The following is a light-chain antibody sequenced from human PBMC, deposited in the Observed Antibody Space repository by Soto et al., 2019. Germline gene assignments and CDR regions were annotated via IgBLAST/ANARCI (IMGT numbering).Light chain of an antibody. CDR3: QQYNNWPPWT. CDR2: GAS. J-gene: IGKJ1*01. CDR1: QGISNY. Sequence: DIQMTQSPSSLSASVGDRVTITCRASQGISNYLAWYQQKPGKVPNLLIYGASTLQSGVPSRFSGSGSGTDFTLTISSLQSEDFAVYYCQQYNNWPPWTFGQGTKVEIK. V-gene: IGKV1-27*01.